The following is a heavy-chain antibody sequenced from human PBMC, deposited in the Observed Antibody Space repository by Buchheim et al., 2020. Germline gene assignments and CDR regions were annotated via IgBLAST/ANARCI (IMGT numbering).Heavy chain of an antibody. CDR2: IGLADDT. V-gene: IGHV3-13*01. Sequence: EVQLVESGGDLVQPGGSLRLSCAASGFTFSSSDMHWVRQVTGKGLEWVSAIGLADDTYYPDSVEGRFTISRDNAKNSLSLEVNNLRDEDTAVYYCARDVEYAFDQWGQGTL. D-gene: IGHD2/OR15-2a*01. CDR3: ARDVEYAFDQ. J-gene: IGHJ5*02. CDR1: GFTFSSSD.